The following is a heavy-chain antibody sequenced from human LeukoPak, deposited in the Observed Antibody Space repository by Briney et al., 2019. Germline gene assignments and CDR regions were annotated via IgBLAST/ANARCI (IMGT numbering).Heavy chain of an antibody. CDR3: ARGSMAAAGNFDY. CDR1: GGTFSSYA. V-gene: IGHV1-69*01. Sequence: SVKVSCKASGGTFSSYAISWVRQAPGQGLEWMGGIIPIFGTANYAQKFQGRVTITADESTSTAYMELSRLRSDDTAVYYCARGSMAAAGNFDYWGQGTLVTVSS. CDR2: IIPIFGTA. J-gene: IGHJ4*02. D-gene: IGHD6-13*01.